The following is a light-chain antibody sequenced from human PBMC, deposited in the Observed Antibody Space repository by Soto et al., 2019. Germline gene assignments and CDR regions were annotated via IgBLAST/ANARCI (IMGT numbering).Light chain of an antibody. CDR3: QQRSNWPPWT. V-gene: IGKV3-11*01. CDR1: QSVSSY. Sequence: EIVMTQSSATPSVSPGERASPSCRASQSVSSYLAWYQRKPGQAPRLLIYGASSRATGIPGRFSGSGSGTDFTLTISSLEPEDFAVYYCQQRSNWPPWTFGQGTKVDNK. J-gene: IGKJ1*01. CDR2: GAS.